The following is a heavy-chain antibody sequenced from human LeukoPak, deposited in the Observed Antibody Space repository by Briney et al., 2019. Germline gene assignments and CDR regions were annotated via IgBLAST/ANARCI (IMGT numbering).Heavy chain of an antibody. V-gene: IGHV3-7*01. CDR2: IKQDGSEK. CDR3: ARDRKIAY. J-gene: IGHJ4*02. CDR1: GFTFSNYW. D-gene: IGHD1-14*01. Sequence: PGGSLRLSCAASGFTFSNYWLTWVRQAPGQGLEWVANIKQDGSEKHYVDSVKGRFTISRDNAKNSLYLQMNSLRAEDTAVYYCARDRKIAYWGQGPRVTVPS.